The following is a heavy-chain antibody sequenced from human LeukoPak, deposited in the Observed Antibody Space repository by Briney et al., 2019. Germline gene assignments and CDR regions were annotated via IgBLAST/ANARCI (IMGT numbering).Heavy chain of an antibody. J-gene: IGHJ4*02. D-gene: IGHD3-22*01. CDR3: ARDQYDSSGTLFDY. CDR2: ISAYNGNT. CDR1: GYTFTNYG. V-gene: IGHV1-18*01. Sequence: VASVKVSCKASGYTFTNYGISWVRQAPGHGLEWMGWISAYNGNTNYAQKLQGRVTMTTDTSTSTGYMELRSLRSDDTAVYYCARDQYDSSGTLFDYWGQGTLVTVSS.